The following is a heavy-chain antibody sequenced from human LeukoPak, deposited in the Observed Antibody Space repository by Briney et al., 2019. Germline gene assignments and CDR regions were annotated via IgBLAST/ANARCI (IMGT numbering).Heavy chain of an antibody. D-gene: IGHD6-13*01. CDR1: GYTFTSYY. V-gene: IGHV1-46*01. Sequence: ASVKVSCKASGYTFTSYYMHWVRQAPGQGLEWLGMINPSGGSTTYAQKFQGRVTITADESTSTAYMELSSLRSEDTAVYYCARAPGSSSWFDPWGQGTLVTVSS. J-gene: IGHJ5*02. CDR3: ARAPGSSSWFDP. CDR2: INPSGGST.